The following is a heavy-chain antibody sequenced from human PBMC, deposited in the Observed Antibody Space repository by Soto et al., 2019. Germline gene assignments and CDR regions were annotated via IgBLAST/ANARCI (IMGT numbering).Heavy chain of an antibody. V-gene: IGHV3-13*01. CDR2: MGTAGDT. D-gene: IGHD5-12*01. CDR3: ARVRGGYSGYDSPQSQYYYYYGMDV. Sequence: EVQLVESGGGLVQPGGSLRLSCAASGFTFSSYDMHWVRQATGKGLEWVSAMGTAGDTYYPGSVKGRFTISRENAKNSLYLQMNSLRAEDTAVYYCARVRGGYSGYDSPQSQYYYYYGMDVWGQGTTVTVSS. J-gene: IGHJ6*02. CDR1: GFTFSSYD.